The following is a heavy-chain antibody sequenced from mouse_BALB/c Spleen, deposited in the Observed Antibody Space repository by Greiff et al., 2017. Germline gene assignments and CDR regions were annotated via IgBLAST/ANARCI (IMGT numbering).Heavy chain of an antibody. D-gene: IGHD4-1*01. CDR3: ARGDWVYAMDY. Sequence: EVHLVESGGGLVQPGGSLKLSCAASGFTFSSYGMSWVRQTPDKRLELVATINSNGGSTYYPDSVKGRFTISRDNAKNTLYLQMSSLKSEDTAMYYCARGDWVYAMDYWGQGTSVTVSS. CDR2: INSNGGST. J-gene: IGHJ4*01. V-gene: IGHV5-6-3*01. CDR1: GFTFSSYG.